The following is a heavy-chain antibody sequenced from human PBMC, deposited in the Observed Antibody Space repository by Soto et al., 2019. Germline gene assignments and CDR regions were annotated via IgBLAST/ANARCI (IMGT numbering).Heavy chain of an antibody. D-gene: IGHD6-13*01. CDR3: ASGIAAAGTDR. CDR2: IYYSGST. V-gene: IGHV4-59*08. CDR1: GGSISSYY. J-gene: IGHJ4*02. Sequence: PSETLSLTCTVSGGSISSYYWSWIRQPPGKGLEWIGYIYYSGSTNYNPSLKSRVTISVDTSKNQFSLKLSSVTAADTAVYYCASGIAAAGTDRWGQGTLVTVSS.